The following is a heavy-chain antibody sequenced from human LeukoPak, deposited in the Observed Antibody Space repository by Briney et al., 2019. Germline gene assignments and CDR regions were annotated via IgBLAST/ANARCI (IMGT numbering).Heavy chain of an antibody. CDR2: ISSSSSYT. V-gene: IGHV3-11*05. Sequence: RGSLRLSCAASGFTFSDYYMSWIRQAPGKGLEWVSYISSSSSYTNYADSVKGRFTISRDNAKNSLYLQMNSLRAEDTAVYYCARDQYYDSSGYYVFGYWGQGTLVTVSS. J-gene: IGHJ4*02. D-gene: IGHD3-22*01. CDR1: GFTFSDYY. CDR3: ARDQYYDSSGYYVFGY.